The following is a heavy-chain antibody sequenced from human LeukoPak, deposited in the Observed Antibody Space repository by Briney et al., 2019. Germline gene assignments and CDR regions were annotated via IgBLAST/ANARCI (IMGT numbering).Heavy chain of an antibody. Sequence: SSVKVSCKASGGTFSSYAISWVRQAPGQGLEWMGRIIPIFGIANYAQKFQGRVTITADKSTSTAYMELSSLRSEDTAVYYCARGPPTSYYDFWSGYYSDAFDIWGQGTMVTVSS. J-gene: IGHJ3*02. V-gene: IGHV1-69*04. CDR3: ARGPPTSYYDFWSGYYSDAFDI. CDR1: GGTFSSYA. D-gene: IGHD3-3*01. CDR2: IIPIFGIA.